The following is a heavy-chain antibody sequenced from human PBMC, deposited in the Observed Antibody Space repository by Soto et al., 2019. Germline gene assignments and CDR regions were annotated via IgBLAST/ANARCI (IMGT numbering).Heavy chain of an antibody. CDR1: GYTLTELS. J-gene: IGHJ4*02. CDR2: FDPEDGET. Sequence: ASVKVSCKVSGYTLTELSMHWVRQAPGKGLEWMGGFDPEDGETIYAQKFQGRVTMTEDTSTDTAYMELSSLRSEDTAVYYCATVPPGYYDSSGYPLWGQGTLVTVSS. D-gene: IGHD3-22*01. CDR3: ATVPPGYYDSSGYPL. V-gene: IGHV1-24*01.